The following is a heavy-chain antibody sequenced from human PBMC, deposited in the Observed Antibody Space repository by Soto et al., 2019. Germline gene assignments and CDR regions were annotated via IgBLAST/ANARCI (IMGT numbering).Heavy chain of an antibody. V-gene: IGHV4-59*13. Sequence: PSETLSLTCTVSGGSISSYYWSWIRQPPGKGLEWIGYIYYSGSTNYNPSLKSRVTMSVDTSKNQFSLKLSSVTAADTAVYYCARDSGRHGVATIMDYYYYGMDVWGQGTTVTVSS. D-gene: IGHD5-12*01. CDR2: IYYSGST. J-gene: IGHJ6*02. CDR1: GGSISSYY. CDR3: ARDSGRHGVATIMDYYYYGMDV.